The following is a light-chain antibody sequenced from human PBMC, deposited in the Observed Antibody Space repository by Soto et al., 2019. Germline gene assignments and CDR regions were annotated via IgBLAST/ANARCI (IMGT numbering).Light chain of an antibody. CDR2: GAS. CDR1: QSVSSN. Sequence: EIVMTQTTATLSVSPGERATLSCRASQSVSSNLAWYQQKPGQAPRLLIYGASTRATGIPARFSGSGSGTEFTLTISSLQPEDFATYYCQQSYSSPPTFGQGTKVAI. CDR3: QQSYSSPPT. V-gene: IGKV3-15*01. J-gene: IGKJ1*01.